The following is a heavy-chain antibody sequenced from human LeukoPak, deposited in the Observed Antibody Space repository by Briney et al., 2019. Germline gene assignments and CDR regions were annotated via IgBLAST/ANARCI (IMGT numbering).Heavy chain of an antibody. CDR3: ARETYSNILTGTDY. V-gene: IGHV1-18*01. Sequence: GASVKVSCKASGYTFTTYGLSWVRQAPGQGLEWLGWISTYDDNIKYAQSLQGRLTLTIDTFTSTAYMELRSLTSDDTAVYYCARETYSNILTGTDYWGPGTLVTVSS. J-gene: IGHJ4*02. CDR1: GYTFTTYG. D-gene: IGHD3-9*01. CDR2: ISTYDDNI.